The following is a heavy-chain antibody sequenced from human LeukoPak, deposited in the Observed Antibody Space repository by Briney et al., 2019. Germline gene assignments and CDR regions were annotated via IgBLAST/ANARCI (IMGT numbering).Heavy chain of an antibody. D-gene: IGHD3-10*02. Sequence: GGSLRLSCAASGFTFSSYGMHWVRQAPGKGPEWIAVISYDGSNKYYADSVKARFTNSRDNSKNPLYLQMNSLRAEDTAVYYCAKGGITMSTSLDYWGQGTLVTVSS. CDR1: GFTFSSYG. CDR3: AKGGITMSTSLDY. V-gene: IGHV3-30*18. J-gene: IGHJ4*02. CDR2: ISYDGSNK.